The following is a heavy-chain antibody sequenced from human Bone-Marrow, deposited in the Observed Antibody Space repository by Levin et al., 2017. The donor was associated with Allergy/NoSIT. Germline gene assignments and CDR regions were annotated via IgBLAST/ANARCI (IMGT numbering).Heavy chain of an antibody. CDR3: ARDAHENGGWLTNFDY. V-gene: IGHV3-21*01. J-gene: IGHJ4*02. Sequence: GESLKISCAASGFTFNRHNMNWVRQAPGKGLEWVSSINFNSKYIYYADSVKGRFTISRDNAKNSLSLQMNSLGADDTAIYYCARDAHENGGWLTNFDYWGQGVLVTVSS. D-gene: IGHD6-19*01. CDR1: GFTFNRHN. CDR2: INFNSKYI.